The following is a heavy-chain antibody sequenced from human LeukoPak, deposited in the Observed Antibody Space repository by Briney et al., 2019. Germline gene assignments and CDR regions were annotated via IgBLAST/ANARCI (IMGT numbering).Heavy chain of an antibody. CDR1: GFTFDDYT. D-gene: IGHD6-6*01. Sequence: GGSLRLSCAASGFTFDDYTTHWVRQAPGKGLEWVSLISWDGGSTYYADSVKGRFTISRDNSKNSLYLQMNSLRTEDTALYYCAKEAAPPAFDIWGQGTMVTVSS. J-gene: IGHJ3*02. V-gene: IGHV3-43*01. CDR2: ISWDGGST. CDR3: AKEAAPPAFDI.